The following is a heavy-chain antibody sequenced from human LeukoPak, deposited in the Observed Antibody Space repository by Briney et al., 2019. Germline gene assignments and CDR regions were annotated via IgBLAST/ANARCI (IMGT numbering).Heavy chain of an antibody. D-gene: IGHD3-10*01. CDR2: INPKSGGT. CDR3: ARDLLVVRGVINFLQF. J-gene: IGHJ4*02. V-gene: IGHV1-2*02. CDR1: GFTFTGYY. Sequence: ASVKVSCKASGFTFTGYYMHWVRQAPGQGLEWMGWINPKSGGTAYAQKFHSRVTMTRDTSISTVYMEVSRLRSDDTAVYYCARDLLVVRGVINFLQFWGQGTLVTVSS.